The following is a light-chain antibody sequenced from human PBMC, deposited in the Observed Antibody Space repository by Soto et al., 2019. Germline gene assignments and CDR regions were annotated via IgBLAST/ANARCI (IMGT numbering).Light chain of an antibody. Sequence: QSVLTQPASVSGSPGQSITISCTGTSSDVGGYNYVSWYQQHPGKAPKAMIYEVSNRPSGVSYRFSGSKSGNTASLTISGLQTEDEADYYCSSFTSSHTWVFGGGTKLTVL. V-gene: IGLV2-14*01. CDR1: SSDVGGYNY. J-gene: IGLJ3*02. CDR2: EVS. CDR3: SSFTSSHTWV.